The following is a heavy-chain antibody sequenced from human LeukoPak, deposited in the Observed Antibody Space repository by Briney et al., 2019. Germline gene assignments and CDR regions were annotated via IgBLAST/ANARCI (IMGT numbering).Heavy chain of an antibody. D-gene: IGHD1-14*01. Sequence: SETLSLTCTVSGGSISGHYWSWIRQSPGRGLEWIGNIWTSGITKYNPSLNSRVTILIDTSKSQVYLKVRSMTAADTAVYYCARQAKDGTDNYFDPWGQGTLVTVSS. CDR2: IWTSGIT. J-gene: IGHJ5*02. V-gene: IGHV4-4*09. CDR3: ARQAKDGTDNYFDP. CDR1: GGSISGHY.